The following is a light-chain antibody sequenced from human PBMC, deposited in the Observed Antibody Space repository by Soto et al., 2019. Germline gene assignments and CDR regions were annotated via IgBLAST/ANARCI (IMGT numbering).Light chain of an antibody. CDR3: SSYTSASTLLYL. CDR2: GVT. J-gene: IGLJ1*01. V-gene: IGLV2-14*01. CDR1: SSDVGGYNY. Sequence: QSALTQPASVSGSPGQSITISCTGTSSDVGGYNYVSWYQQHPGIAPKLLIYGVTNRPSGVSTRFSGSKSGNTASLTISGLQADDEADDHCSSYTSASTLLYLFGTGTKLTVL.